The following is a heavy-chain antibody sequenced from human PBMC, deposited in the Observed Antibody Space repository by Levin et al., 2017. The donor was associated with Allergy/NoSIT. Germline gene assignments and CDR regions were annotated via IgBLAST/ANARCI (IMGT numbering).Heavy chain of an antibody. CDR2: ISYDGSNK. J-gene: IGHJ4*02. D-gene: IGHD4-17*01. V-gene: IGHV3-30*18. CDR1: GFTFSSYG. CDR3: AKGFYGDYGPGF. Sequence: GGSLRLSCAASGFTFSSYGIHWVRQAPGKGLEWVAVISYDGSNKYYADSVKGRFTISRDNSKNTLYLQMNSLRAEDTAVYYCAKGFYGDYGPGFWGQGTLVTVSS.